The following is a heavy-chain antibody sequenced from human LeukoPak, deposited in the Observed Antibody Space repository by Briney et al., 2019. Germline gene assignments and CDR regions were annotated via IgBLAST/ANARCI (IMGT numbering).Heavy chain of an antibody. CDR3: ARVTLRSKEEDY. CDR2: INHSGST. CDR1: GFTFDDYG. J-gene: IGHJ4*02. D-gene: IGHD3-10*01. V-gene: IGHV4-34*01. Sequence: GSLRLSCAASGFTFDDYGMSWVRQAPGKGLEWIGEINHSGSTNYNPSLKSRVTISVDTSKNQFSLKLSSVTAADTAVYYCARVTLRSKEEDYWGQGTLVTVSS.